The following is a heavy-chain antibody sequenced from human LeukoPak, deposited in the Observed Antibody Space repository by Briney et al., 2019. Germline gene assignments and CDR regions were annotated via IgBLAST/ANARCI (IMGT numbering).Heavy chain of an antibody. CDR1: GFTFGNYW. V-gene: IGHV3-74*01. CDR2: IKSDGSST. CDR3: SRDSLSSCGGDCYSGLDV. Sequence: GGSLRLSCAASGFTFGNYWMHWVRHAPGEALLWVSRIKSDGSSTTYADSVKGRFTISRDSAKNTLYLQMNSLRAEDTAVYYCSRDSLSSCGGDCYSGLDVWGQGTTVTVSS. J-gene: IGHJ6*02. D-gene: IGHD2-21*02.